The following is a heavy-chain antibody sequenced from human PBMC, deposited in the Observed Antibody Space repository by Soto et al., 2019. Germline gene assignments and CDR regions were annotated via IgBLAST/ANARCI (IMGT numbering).Heavy chain of an antibody. CDR3: ARGQSPQRPAHTQGYFDY. D-gene: IGHD2-2*01. V-gene: IGHV3-30-3*01. J-gene: IGHJ4*02. Sequence: GGSLRLSCAASGFTFSSYAMHWVRQAPGKGLEWVAVISYDGSNKYYADSVKGRFTISRDNSKNTLYLQMNSLRAEDTAVYYCARGQSPQRPAHTQGYFDYWGQGTLVTVSS. CDR2: ISYDGSNK. CDR1: GFTFSSYA.